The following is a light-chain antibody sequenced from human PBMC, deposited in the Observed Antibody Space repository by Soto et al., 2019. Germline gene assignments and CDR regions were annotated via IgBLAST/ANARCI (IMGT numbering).Light chain of an antibody. J-gene: IGKJ1*01. CDR2: AAS. Sequence: DIQMTQSPSTLSASVGDRVTITCRASQSISSWLAWYQQKPGKAPKLLIYAASSLESGVPSRFSGSGSGTEFTLTISSLQPDYFATYYSQQYNSYWTFGQGTKVEIK. CDR1: QSISSW. CDR3: QQYNSYWT. V-gene: IGKV1-5*01.